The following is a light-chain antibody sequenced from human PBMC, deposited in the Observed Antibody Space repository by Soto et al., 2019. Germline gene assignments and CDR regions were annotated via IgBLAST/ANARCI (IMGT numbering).Light chain of an antibody. CDR3: SSYTKRNTWV. Sequence: QSALTQPASVSGSPGQSITISFTGTSSDVGSYNYVSWYQHHPGEAPKLLIFEVTNRPSGVSNRFSGSKSDNTASLTISGLQAEDEADYYCSSYTKRNTWVFGGGTKLTVL. V-gene: IGLV2-14*01. CDR1: SSDVGSYNY. J-gene: IGLJ2*01. CDR2: EVT.